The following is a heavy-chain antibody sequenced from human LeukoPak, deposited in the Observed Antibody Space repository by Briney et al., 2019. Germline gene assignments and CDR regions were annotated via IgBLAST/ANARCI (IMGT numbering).Heavy chain of an antibody. CDR1: GYTFTSYD. CDR3: ARKDSSGYYYDENWFDP. Sequence: ASVKGSCKASGYTFTSYDINWVRQATGQGLEWMGWMNPNSGNTGYAQKFQGRVTMTRNTSISTAYMELSSLRPEDTAVYYCARKDSSGYYYDENWFDPWGQGSLVTVSS. D-gene: IGHD3-22*01. J-gene: IGHJ5*02. V-gene: IGHV1-8*01. CDR2: MNPNSGNT.